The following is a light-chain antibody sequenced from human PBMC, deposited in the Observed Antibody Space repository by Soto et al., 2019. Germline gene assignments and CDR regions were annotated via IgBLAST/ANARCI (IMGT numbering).Light chain of an antibody. CDR3: SSYTNSSTHVV. CDR1: SSDVGGYNY. CDR2: DVS. Sequence: QSALTQPASVSGSPGQSITISCTGTSSDVGGYNYVSWYQQHPGKAPKLMIYDVSNRPSGVSNRFSGSKSVNTASLTISGLHSEDEADSDCSSYTNSSTHVVFGGGTKLTVL. J-gene: IGLJ2*01. V-gene: IGLV2-14*01.